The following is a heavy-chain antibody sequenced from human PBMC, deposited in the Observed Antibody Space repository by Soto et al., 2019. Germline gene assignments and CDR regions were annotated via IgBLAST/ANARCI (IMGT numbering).Heavy chain of an antibody. CDR1: GYTFTSYA. CDR3: ATEVWDY. Sequence: QVQLVQSGAEVKKPGASVKVSCKASGYTFTSYAMHWVRQAPGQSLEWMGWINAGKGNTKYSQKFQGRVTITRDTYTSTAYMELSSLRSEDTAVYYCATEVWDYWGQGTLVTVSS. CDR2: INAGKGNT. D-gene: IGHD2-21*01. J-gene: IGHJ4*02. V-gene: IGHV1-3*01.